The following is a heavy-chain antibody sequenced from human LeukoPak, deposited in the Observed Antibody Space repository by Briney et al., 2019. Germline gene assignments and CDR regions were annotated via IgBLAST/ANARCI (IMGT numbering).Heavy chain of an antibody. CDR3: ARDDYGDYYFDY. D-gene: IGHD4-17*01. CDR1: GFTFNNYW. V-gene: IGHV3-74*01. J-gene: IGHJ4*02. Sequence: GGSLRLSCAASGFTFNNYWMHWVRQAPGKGLVWVSRIDSDGSNTNYADSVKGRFTVPRDNAKNTLYLQMNSLRAEDTAVYYCARDDYGDYYFDYWGQGTLVTVSS. CDR2: IDSDGSNT.